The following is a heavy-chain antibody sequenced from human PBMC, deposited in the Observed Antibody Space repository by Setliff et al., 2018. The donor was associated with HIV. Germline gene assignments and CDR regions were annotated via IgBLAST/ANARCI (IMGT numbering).Heavy chain of an antibody. V-gene: IGHV4-39*01. CDR2: IFYSGNT. CDR1: GASISSSSYH. Sequence: PSETLSLTCTVSGASISSSSYHWGWIRQPPGKGLEWIGNIFYSGNTYYNPSLQSRITMSIDTSKNQFSLNLDSVTAADTAVYYCARLSWDVDDWGQGTLVTV. J-gene: IGHJ4*02. D-gene: IGHD1-26*01. CDR3: ARLSWDVDD.